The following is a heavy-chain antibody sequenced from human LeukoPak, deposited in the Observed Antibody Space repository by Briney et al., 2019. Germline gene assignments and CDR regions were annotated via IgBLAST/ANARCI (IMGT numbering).Heavy chain of an antibody. CDR1: GFTFSSYG. CDR2: IWYDGSNK. J-gene: IGHJ6*04. D-gene: IGHD1-1*01. CDR3: ARRLERRIPYYYYGMDV. V-gene: IGHV3-33*01. Sequence: GRSLRLSCAASGFTFSSYGMHWVRQAPGKGLEWVAVIWYDGSNKYYADSVKGRFTISRDNSKNTLYLQMNSLRAEDTAVYYCARRLERRIPYYYYGMDVWGKGTTVTVSS.